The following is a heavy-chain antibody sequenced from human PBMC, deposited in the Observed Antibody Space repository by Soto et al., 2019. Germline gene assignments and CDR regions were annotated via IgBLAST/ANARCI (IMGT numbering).Heavy chain of an antibody. J-gene: IGHJ4*02. D-gene: IGHD1-26*01. CDR2: IYYTGRT. CDR3: ASEGSYHYFDY. CDR1: DGSVSRGGYY. V-gene: IGHV4-31*03. Sequence: QVQLQESGPGLVKPSQTLSLACTVSDGSVSRGGYYWSWLRQSPGKGLEWIGNIYYTGRTSYNPSLKSRVTISLETSKRQFSLRLASVSAADTALYYCASEGSYHYFDYWGQGALVTVSS.